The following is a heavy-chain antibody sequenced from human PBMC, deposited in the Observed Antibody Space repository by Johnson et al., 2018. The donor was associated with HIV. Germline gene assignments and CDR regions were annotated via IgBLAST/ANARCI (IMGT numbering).Heavy chain of an antibody. Sequence: QVQLVESGGGVVQPGGSLRLSCAASGFTFSSYAKHWVRQAPGKGLEWVAVTWYDGSNQYYADSVKGRFSISRDNSKNTLYLQMNSLRAEDTAVYYCAKDQWGGSWTNDAFDFWGQGKMVTVSS. D-gene: IGHD6-13*01. V-gene: IGHV3-33*06. CDR3: AKDQWGGSWTNDAFDF. J-gene: IGHJ3*01. CDR1: GFTFSSYA. CDR2: TWYDGSNQ.